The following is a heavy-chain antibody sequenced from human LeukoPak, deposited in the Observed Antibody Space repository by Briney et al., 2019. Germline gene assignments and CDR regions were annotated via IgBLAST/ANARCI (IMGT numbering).Heavy chain of an antibody. D-gene: IGHD3-9*01. CDR2: ISSSSSYI. J-gene: IGHJ4*02. CDR3: ATGDRYDILTGYTY. Sequence: GGSLRLSCAASGFTFSSYSMNWVRQAPGKGLEWVSSISSSSSYIYYADSVKGRFTISRDNAKNSLYLQMNSLRSEDTAVYYCATGDRYDILTGYTYWGQGTLVTVSS. V-gene: IGHV3-21*04. CDR1: GFTFSSYS.